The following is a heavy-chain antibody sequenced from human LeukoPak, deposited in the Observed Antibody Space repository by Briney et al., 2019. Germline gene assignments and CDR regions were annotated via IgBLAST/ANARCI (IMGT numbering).Heavy chain of an antibody. CDR1: GGSFSGYY. CDR3: AREEAAATVYRFDP. J-gene: IGHJ5*02. D-gene: IGHD6-25*01. V-gene: IGHV4-34*01. CDR2: INHSGST. Sequence: SETLSLTCAVYGGSFSGYYWSWIRQPPGKGLEWIGEINHSGSTNYNPSLKSRVTISVDTSKNQFSLKLSSVTAADTAVYYCAREEAAATVYRFDPWGQGTLVTVSS.